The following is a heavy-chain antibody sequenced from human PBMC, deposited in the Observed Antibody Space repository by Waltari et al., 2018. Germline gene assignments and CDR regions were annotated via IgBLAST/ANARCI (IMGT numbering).Heavy chain of an antibody. CDR3: ARDGLQTTNDGFDI. Sequence: QVQLVQSGAEVKIPGSSVKVSSKASGARLWPVDIRWVLQAPGQGLEWMGGIIPVFGTPNYARKFQGRVSISADTSTYTAYLEVTRLTSEDTAIYYCARDGLQTTNDGFDIWGQGTMVTVSS. J-gene: IGHJ3*02. CDR1: GARLWPVD. V-gene: IGHV1-69*06. CDR2: IIPVFGTP. D-gene: IGHD4-4*01.